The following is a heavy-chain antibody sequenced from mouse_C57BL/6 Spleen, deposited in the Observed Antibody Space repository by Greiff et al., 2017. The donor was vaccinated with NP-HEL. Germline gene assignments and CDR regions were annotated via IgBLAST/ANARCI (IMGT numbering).Heavy chain of an antibody. D-gene: IGHD2-4*01. Sequence: VQLQQSGPELVKPGASVKISCKASGYAFSSSWMNWVKQRPGKGLEWIGRIYPGDGDTNYNGKFKGKATLTADKSSSTAYMQLSRLTSEDSAVYFCASYDYGGFAYWGQGTLVTVSA. CDR3: ASYDYGGFAY. J-gene: IGHJ3*01. CDR1: GYAFSSSW. CDR2: IYPGDGDT. V-gene: IGHV1-82*01.